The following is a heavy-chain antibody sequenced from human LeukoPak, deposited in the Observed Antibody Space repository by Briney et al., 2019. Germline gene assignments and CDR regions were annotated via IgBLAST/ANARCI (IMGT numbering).Heavy chain of an antibody. Sequence: GGSLRLSCAASGFTFSSYDMSWVRQAPGKGLEWVSAISGSGGSTYYPDSVKGRFTISRDNSRNTVYLQMNSPRAEDTAVYYCAKDRSDNSSWYLGDYWGQGTLVTVSS. V-gene: IGHV3-23*01. J-gene: IGHJ4*02. CDR1: GFTFSSYD. CDR2: ISGSGGST. D-gene: IGHD6-19*01. CDR3: AKDRSDNSSWYLGDY.